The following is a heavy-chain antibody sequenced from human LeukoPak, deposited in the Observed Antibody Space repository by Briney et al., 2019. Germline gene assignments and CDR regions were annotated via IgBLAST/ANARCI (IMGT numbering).Heavy chain of an antibody. Sequence: QSGGSLRLSCTASGFTFSSYWMSWVRQAPGKGLEWVSAISGSGGSTYYADSVKGRFTISRDNSKNTLYLQMNSLRAEDTAVYYCAKGGGGYDILTGYYGNFDYWGQGTLVTVSS. V-gene: IGHV3-23*01. D-gene: IGHD3-9*01. CDR3: AKGGGGYDILTGYYGNFDY. CDR2: ISGSGGST. CDR1: GFTFSSYW. J-gene: IGHJ4*02.